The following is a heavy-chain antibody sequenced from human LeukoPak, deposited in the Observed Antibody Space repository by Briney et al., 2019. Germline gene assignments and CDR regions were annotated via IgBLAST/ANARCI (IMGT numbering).Heavy chain of an antibody. D-gene: IGHD3-22*01. CDR1: GFTFRSYW. CDR2: MNSDGRST. Sequence: PGGSLRLSCAASGFTFRSYWMYWVRQAPGKGLVWVSRMNSDGRSTSYADSVKGRFTISRDNAKSTLYLQMNSLRAEDKAVYYCVRGLISNNYDSSGRPWGQGTLVTVSS. J-gene: IGHJ4*02. V-gene: IGHV3-74*01. CDR3: VRGLISNNYDSSGRP.